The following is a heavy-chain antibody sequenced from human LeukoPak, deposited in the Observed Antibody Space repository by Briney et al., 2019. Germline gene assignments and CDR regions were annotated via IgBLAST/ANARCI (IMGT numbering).Heavy chain of an antibody. Sequence: GGSLRLSCAASGFTFASYTITWVRQAPGKGLEWVSSISGSGSTTYYAESVKGRFTISRANSKNTLSLQMNSLRSDDTAVYYCAKARYCSGGVCYCDYWGQGTLVTVSS. CDR3: AKARYCSGGVCYCDY. V-gene: IGHV3-23*01. CDR2: ISGSGSTT. CDR1: GFTFASYT. D-gene: IGHD2-8*02. J-gene: IGHJ4*02.